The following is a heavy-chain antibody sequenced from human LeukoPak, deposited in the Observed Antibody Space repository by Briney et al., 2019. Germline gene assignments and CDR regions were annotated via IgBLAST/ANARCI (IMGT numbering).Heavy chain of an antibody. CDR3: ATRPTGDYPYFDY. CDR2: IYGDDRT. Sequence: GGSLRLSCAASDFTVSRKYMSWVRQAPGKGLEWVSLIYGDDRTYYADSVKGRFTISRDNSKNTLYLQMNRLRAEDTAVYYCATRPTGDYPYFDYWGQGALVTVSS. J-gene: IGHJ4*02. D-gene: IGHD4-17*01. CDR1: DFTVSRKY. V-gene: IGHV3-53*01.